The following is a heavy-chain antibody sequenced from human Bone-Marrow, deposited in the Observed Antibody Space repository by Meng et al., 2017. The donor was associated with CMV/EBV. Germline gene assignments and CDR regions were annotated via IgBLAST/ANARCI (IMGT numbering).Heavy chain of an antibody. V-gene: IGHV4-39*07. D-gene: IGHD5-12*01. J-gene: IGHJ6*02. Sequence: SETLSLTCTVSGGSISSSSYYWGWIRQPPGKGLEWIGSIYYSGSTYYNPSLKSRVTISVDTSKNQFSLKLSSVTAADTAVYYCARDPLVAVHPGPGDLYYYYGMDVWGQGTTVTVSS. CDR1: GGSISSSSYY. CDR2: IYYSGST. CDR3: ARDPLVAVHPGPGDLYYYYGMDV.